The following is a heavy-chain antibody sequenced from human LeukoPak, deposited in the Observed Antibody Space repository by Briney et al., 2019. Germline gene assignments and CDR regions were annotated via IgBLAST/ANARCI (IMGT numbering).Heavy chain of an antibody. Sequence: SETLSLTXTVSGGSISSSRYYWGWIRQPPGKGLEWIGTIYYNGDTYYNPSLNSRVTISVDTSKNQFSLKLSSVTAADTAVYYCASPREMATIYDAFDVWGQGTMVIASS. V-gene: IGHV4-39*01. CDR3: ASPREMATIYDAFDV. D-gene: IGHD5-24*01. J-gene: IGHJ3*01. CDR1: GGSISSSRYY. CDR2: IYYNGDT.